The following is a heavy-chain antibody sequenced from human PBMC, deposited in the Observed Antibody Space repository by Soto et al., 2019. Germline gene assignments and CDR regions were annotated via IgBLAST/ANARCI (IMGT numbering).Heavy chain of an antibody. V-gene: IGHV3-30*18. CDR3: AKGVPKTQYYYYYYGMDV. Sequence: GKGLEWVAVISYDGSNKYYADSVKGRFTISRDNSKNTLYLQMNSLRAEDTAVYYCAKGVPKTQYYYYYYGMDVWGQGTTVTVSS. J-gene: IGHJ6*02. CDR2: ISYDGSNK.